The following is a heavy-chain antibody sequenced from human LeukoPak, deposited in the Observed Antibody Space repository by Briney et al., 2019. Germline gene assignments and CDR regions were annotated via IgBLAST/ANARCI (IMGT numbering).Heavy chain of an antibody. V-gene: IGHV1-46*01. CDR3: ARGRYCSSTSCYLSDP. CDR1: GYTFTSYY. Sequence: ASVNVSCKASGYTFTSYYMHWVRQAPGQGLEWMGIINPSGGSTSYAQKFQGRVTVTRDTSTSTVYMELSSLRSEDTAVYYCARGRYCSSTSCYLSDPWGQGTLVTVSS. CDR2: INPSGGST. D-gene: IGHD2-2*01. J-gene: IGHJ5*02.